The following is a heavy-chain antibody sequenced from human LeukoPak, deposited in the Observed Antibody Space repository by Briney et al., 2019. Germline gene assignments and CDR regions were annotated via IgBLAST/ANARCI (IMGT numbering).Heavy chain of an antibody. CDR2: INPNSGGT. CDR3: ARQVTVTMAPRFDP. CDR1: GYTFTGYY. J-gene: IGHJ5*02. Sequence: ASVKVSCKASGYTFTGYYMHWVRQAPGQGLEWMGRINPNSGGTNYAQKFHGRVTMTRDTSISTAYMELSRLRSDDTAVYYCARQVTVTMAPRFDPWGQGTLVTVSS. V-gene: IGHV1-2*06. D-gene: IGHD4-17*01.